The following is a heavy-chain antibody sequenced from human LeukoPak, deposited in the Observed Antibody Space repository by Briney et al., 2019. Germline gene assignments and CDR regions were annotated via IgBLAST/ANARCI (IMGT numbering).Heavy chain of an antibody. J-gene: IGHJ4*02. CDR2: IIPIFGTA. V-gene: IGHV1-69*13. CDR3: ASSGYYYSSFDY. Sequence: ASVKVSCKASGYTFTSNYIHWVRQAPGQGLEWMGGIIPIFGTANYAQKFQGRVTITADESTSTAYMELSSLRSEDTAVYYCASSGYYYSSFDYWGQGTLVTVSS. D-gene: IGHD3-22*01. CDR1: GYTFTSNY.